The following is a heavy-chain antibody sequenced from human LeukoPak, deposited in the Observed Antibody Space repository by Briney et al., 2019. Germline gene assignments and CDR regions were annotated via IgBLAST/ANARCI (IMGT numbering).Heavy chain of an antibody. J-gene: IGHJ4*02. CDR3: ASSSPDRVVIFFDY. Sequence: GGSLRLSCAASGFTFSNYWMTWVRQAPGKGLEWVANIKQDESEKYYVDSVKGRFTISRDNAKNTLYLQMNSLRAEDTAVYYCASSSPDRVVIFFDYWGQGTLVTVSS. D-gene: IGHD3-3*01. V-gene: IGHV3-7*01. CDR2: IKQDESEK. CDR1: GFTFSNYW.